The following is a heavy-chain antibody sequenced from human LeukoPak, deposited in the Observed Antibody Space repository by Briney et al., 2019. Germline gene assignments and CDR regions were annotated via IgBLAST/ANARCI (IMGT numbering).Heavy chain of an antibody. J-gene: IGHJ3*02. CDR1: GFTFRSYW. V-gene: IGHV3-74*01. CDR2: INFDGSST. CDR3: ARDPENKDAFDI. Sequence: GGSLRLSCAASGFTFRSYWMHWVRQAPGKGLVWVSRINFDGSSTSYADSVKGRFTISRDNAKNTLFLQMNSLRAEDTAVYYCARDPENKDAFDIWGRGTMVTVFS. D-gene: IGHD1-14*01.